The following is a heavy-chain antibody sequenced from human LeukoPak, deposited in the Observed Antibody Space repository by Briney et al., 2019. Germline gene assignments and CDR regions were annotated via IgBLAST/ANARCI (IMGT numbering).Heavy chain of an antibody. CDR3: ARDNRITSDAFDI. Sequence: GGSLRLSCAASGFTVSSNYMSWVRQAPGKGLEWVSVIYSGGSTYYADSVKGRFTISRDNSKNTLYLQMNSLRAEDTAVYYCARDNRITSDAFDIWGQGTMVTVS. CDR1: GFTVSSNY. J-gene: IGHJ3*02. V-gene: IGHV3-53*01. D-gene: IGHD2/OR15-2a*01. CDR2: IYSGGST.